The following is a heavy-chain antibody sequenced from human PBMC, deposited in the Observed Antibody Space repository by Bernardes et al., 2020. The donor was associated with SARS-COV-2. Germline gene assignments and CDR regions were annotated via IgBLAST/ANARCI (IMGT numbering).Heavy chain of an antibody. Sequence: ASVKVSCKASGHTFTDYHIHWARQAPGQGLEWMGWAYPTSGDTSFAQNFQGRVTMTRDTSVSTAYMELSRLSFDDTAVYYCASVTGSSHDDFDIWGQGTVVTVSS. D-gene: IGHD3-10*01. CDR3: ASVTGSSHDDFDI. J-gene: IGHJ3*02. CDR2: AYPTSGDT. CDR1: GHTFTDYH. V-gene: IGHV1-2*02.